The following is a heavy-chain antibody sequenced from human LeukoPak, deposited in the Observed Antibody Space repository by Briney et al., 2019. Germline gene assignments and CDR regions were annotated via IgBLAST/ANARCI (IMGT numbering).Heavy chain of an antibody. Sequence: GASVKVSCKASGYTFTGYYMHWVRQAPGQGLEWMGRINPNSGDTNYVQKFQGSVTLIRDTSINTAYMELSRLRSDDTAVYYCAKLGIGSTTRAWFDPWGQGTLVTVSS. CDR3: AKLGIGSTTRAWFDP. CDR1: GYTFTGYY. D-gene: IGHD1-26*01. J-gene: IGHJ5*02. V-gene: IGHV1-2*06. CDR2: INPNSGDT.